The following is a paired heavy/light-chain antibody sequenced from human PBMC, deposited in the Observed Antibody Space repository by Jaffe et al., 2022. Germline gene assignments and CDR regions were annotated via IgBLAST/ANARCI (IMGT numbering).Heavy chain of an antibody. CDR2: IKPDGSER. CDR3: ARFVITVTDTKPAREGS. J-gene: IGHJ5*02. D-gene: IGHD3-22*01. V-gene: IGHV3-7*05. Sequence: EVQLVESGGGLVQPGGSLRLSCAASGFSFSTYWMSWVRQAPGKGLEWVGNIKPDGSERYYVDSVKGRFTISRDNAKNSLYLQMNSLRADDTAVYYCARFVITVTDTKPAREGSWGQGTLVTVSS. CDR1: GFSFSTYW.
Light chain of an antibody. CDR1: QSLLHTNGYNF. CDR2: LGS. J-gene: IGKJ4*01. V-gene: IGKV2-28*01. Sequence: DIVVTQSPLSLTVTPGEPASISCRSSQSLLHTNGYNFLYWYLQKPGQSPQLLIYLGSNRASGVPDRFSGSGSGTDFTLEISRVEAEDVGVYYCMQALETPLIFGGGTKVEIK. CDR3: MQALETPLI.